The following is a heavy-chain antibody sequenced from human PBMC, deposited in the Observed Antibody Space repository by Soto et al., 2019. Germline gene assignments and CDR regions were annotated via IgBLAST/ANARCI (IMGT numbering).Heavy chain of an antibody. CDR3: TKGETSPFDS. Sequence: PGESLKISCQGSGYRFTSSWIGWVRQMPGKGLECLGEVYPSDSDVRYSPPFEGRVTISADNSIKPAYLDLLNLKASDTATYSCTKGETSPFDSWGQGTWVTVSS. CDR2: VYPSDSDV. CDR1: GYRFTSSW. V-gene: IGHV5-51*01. J-gene: IGHJ4*01. D-gene: IGHD3-16*01.